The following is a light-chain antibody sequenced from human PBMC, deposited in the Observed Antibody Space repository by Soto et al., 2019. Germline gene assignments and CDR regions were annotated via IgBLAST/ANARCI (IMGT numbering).Light chain of an antibody. J-gene: IGKJ1*01. V-gene: IGKV3-11*01. CDR1: QSVDNY. CDR3: QQRINWPPTWA. CDR2: DAS. Sequence: EIFMAQSPATLSVSPADRATLSCRASQSVDNYLVWYQQKPGQAPTLHIDDASNRATGIPARFSGSGSGTDFNLTISSLEPEDFAVYYCQQRINWPPTWAFGQGTKVDIK.